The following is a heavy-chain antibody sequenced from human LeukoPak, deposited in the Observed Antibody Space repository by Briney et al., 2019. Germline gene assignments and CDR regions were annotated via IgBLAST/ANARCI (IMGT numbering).Heavy chain of an antibody. D-gene: IGHD6-6*01. V-gene: IGHV2-5*01. CDR3: AHYEYSSSSFDY. CDR1: GCALSTSGMG. Sequence: SGPTLVNPTQTLTLPCSFSGCALSTSGMGVVWIHQPPGTALEQLALIYWTDDKRYSPSLKTRLTITKDTSKNQVVLKMTNMDPVDTATYYCAHYEYSSSSFDYWGQGTLVTVSS. J-gene: IGHJ4*02. CDR2: IYWTDDK.